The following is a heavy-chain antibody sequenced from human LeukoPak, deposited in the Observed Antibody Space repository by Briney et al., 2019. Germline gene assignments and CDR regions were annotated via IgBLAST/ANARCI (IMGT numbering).Heavy chain of an antibody. Sequence: GGSLRLSCAASGFTFSSYSMNWVRQAPGKGLEWVSHITASDTAMFYADSVKGRFTISRDNTKNSLYLQMNSLRDEDTAVYYCASSGSYRFDYWGQGTLVTVSS. D-gene: IGHD1-26*01. CDR2: ITASDTAM. CDR1: GFTFSSYS. J-gene: IGHJ4*02. V-gene: IGHV3-48*02. CDR3: ASSGSYRFDY.